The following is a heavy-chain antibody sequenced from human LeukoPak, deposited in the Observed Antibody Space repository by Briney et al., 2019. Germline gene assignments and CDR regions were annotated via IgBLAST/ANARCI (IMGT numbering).Heavy chain of an antibody. J-gene: IGHJ4*02. Sequence: PGGSLRLSCAASGSTFSTFAMHWVRQTPGEGLEWVAFISSDGSHKYYADSVKGRFTIFRDNSKKTLYLEMSSLRGEDTAVYFCARDHYNHDIMTGHSIRYWGQGALVTVSS. CDR2: ISSDGSHK. CDR3: ARDHYNHDIMTGHSIRY. V-gene: IGHV3-30*04. D-gene: IGHD3-9*01. CDR1: GSTFSTFA.